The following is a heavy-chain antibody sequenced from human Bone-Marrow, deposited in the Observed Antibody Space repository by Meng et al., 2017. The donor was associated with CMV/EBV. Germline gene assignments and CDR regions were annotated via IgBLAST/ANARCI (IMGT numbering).Heavy chain of an antibody. Sequence: QVQLVQSGAEVKKPGASVKVSCKASGYTFTSYGISWVRQAPGQGLEWMGIINPTGGSTSYAQKFQGRVTMTRDTSTSTVYMELSSLRSEDTAMYYCARASVGYSGYESDYWGQGTLVTVSS. D-gene: IGHD5-12*01. CDR3: ARASVGYSGYESDY. V-gene: IGHV1-46*01. J-gene: IGHJ4*02. CDR2: INPTGGST. CDR1: GYTFTSYG.